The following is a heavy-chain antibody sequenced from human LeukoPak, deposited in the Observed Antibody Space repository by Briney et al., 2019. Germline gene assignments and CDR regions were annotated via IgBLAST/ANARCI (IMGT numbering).Heavy chain of an antibody. J-gene: IGHJ5*02. CDR3: ARGGGHYYDSSGYSIWFDP. CDR1: GGSISSYY. D-gene: IGHD3-22*01. V-gene: IGHV4-59*01. Sequence: SETLSLTCTVSGGSISSYYWSWIRQPPGKGLEWIGYIYYSGSTNYNPSLKSRVTISVDTSKNQFSLKLSSVTAADTAVYYCARGGGHYYDSSGYSIWFDPWGQGTLVTVSS. CDR2: IYYSGST.